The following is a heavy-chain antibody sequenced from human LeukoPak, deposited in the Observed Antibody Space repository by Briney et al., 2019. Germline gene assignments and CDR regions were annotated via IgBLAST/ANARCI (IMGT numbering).Heavy chain of an antibody. CDR1: GCSISSSRYF. V-gene: IGHV4-39*07. CDR2: IYYSGST. Sequence: SETLSLTCTVSGCSISSSRYFWRRLRQPPGKGLKWIGSIYYSGSTYYNPSLKSRVTISVDTSKNQFSLKLSSVTAADTAVYYCARLVSGYSGYDSGYYYYYMDVWGKGTTVTISS. CDR3: ARLVSGYSGYDSGYYYYYMDV. D-gene: IGHD5-12*01. J-gene: IGHJ6*03.